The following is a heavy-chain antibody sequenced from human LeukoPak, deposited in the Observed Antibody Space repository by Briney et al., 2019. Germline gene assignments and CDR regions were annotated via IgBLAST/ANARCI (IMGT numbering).Heavy chain of an antibody. V-gene: IGHV1-8*01. Sequence: ASVKVSCKASGYTFTSYDINWVRQATGQGLEWMGWMNPNSGNTGYAQKFQGRVTMTRNTSISTAYMELSSLRSEDTAAYYCARILRYFDWLLGDYYGMDVWGQGTTVTVSS. CDR2: MNPNSGNT. D-gene: IGHD3-9*01. J-gene: IGHJ6*02. CDR1: GYTFTSYD. CDR3: ARILRYFDWLLGDYYGMDV.